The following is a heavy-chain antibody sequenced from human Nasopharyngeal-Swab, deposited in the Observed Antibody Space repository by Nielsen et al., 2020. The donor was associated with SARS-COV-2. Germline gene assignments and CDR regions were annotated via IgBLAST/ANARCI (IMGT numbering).Heavy chain of an antibody. CDR1: GFTFSDYY. CDR2: ISSSGSTI. V-gene: IGHV3-11*01. Sequence: GESLKISCAASGFTFSDYYMSWIRQAPGKGLEWVSHISSSGSTISYTDSMEGRFTISRDNAKNTLYLQMNSLRAEDTAVYYCARKDVFAYGVDAFDIWGQGTMVTVSS. CDR3: ARKDVFAYGVDAFDI. D-gene: IGHD3-10*01. J-gene: IGHJ3*02.